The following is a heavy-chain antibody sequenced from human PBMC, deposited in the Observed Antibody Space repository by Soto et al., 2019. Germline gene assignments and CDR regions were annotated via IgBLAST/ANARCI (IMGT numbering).Heavy chain of an antibody. D-gene: IGHD6-13*01. V-gene: IGHV1-69*18. CDR1: GDTFRNYA. J-gene: IGHJ4*02. CDR3: ARDSGIAGVGRRTSFED. Sequence: QVQLVQSGAEVKKPGSSVKVSCKASGDTFRNYAFTWVRQAPGQGLEWMGTIIPLFSTRYAQKFQGRVTMTAGEFTRTGYMDLSSLKSDDTAVYYCARDSGIAGVGRRTSFEDWGQGTLVTVSS. CDR2: IIPLFST.